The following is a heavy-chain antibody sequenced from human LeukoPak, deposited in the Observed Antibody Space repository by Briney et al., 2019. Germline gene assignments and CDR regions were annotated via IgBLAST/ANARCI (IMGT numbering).Heavy chain of an antibody. J-gene: IGHJ6*03. D-gene: IGHD3-3*01. CDR3: ARGVADYDFWSLGYYYMDV. Sequence: ASVKVSCKASGGTFSSYAISWVRQAPGQGLEWMGGIIPIFGTANYAQKFQGRVTITTDESTSTAYMELSSLRSEDTAVYYCARGVADYDFWSLGYYYMDVWGKGTMVTVSS. CDR1: GGTFSSYA. V-gene: IGHV1-69*05. CDR2: IIPIFGTA.